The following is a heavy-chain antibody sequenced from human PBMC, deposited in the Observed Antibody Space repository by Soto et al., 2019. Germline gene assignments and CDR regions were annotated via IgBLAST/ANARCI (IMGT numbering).Heavy chain of an antibody. V-gene: IGHV3-11*01. CDR2: ISSSGSII. D-gene: IGHD3-22*01. J-gene: IGHJ4*02. CDR1: GFTFSDYY. Sequence: GGSLRLSCAASGFTFSDYYMSWIRQAPGKGLEWVSYISSSGSIIYYADSVKGRLTISRDNAKNALYLQMNSLRAEDTAVYYCARDLGYYESSGYFDFWGQGTLVTVSS. CDR3: ARDLGYYESSGYFDF.